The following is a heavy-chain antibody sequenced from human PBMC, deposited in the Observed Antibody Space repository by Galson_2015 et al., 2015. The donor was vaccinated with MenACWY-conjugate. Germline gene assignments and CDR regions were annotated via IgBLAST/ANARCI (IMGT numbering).Heavy chain of an antibody. D-gene: IGHD4-17*01. Sequence: CAISGDSVSSNNAAWSWIRQSPSRGLEWLGRTYYRSKWYNDYAISVKGRITINPDTSKNELSLQLNSVTPEDTAVYYCTRGTTETTLPGSTHNWFDPRGQGTMVTVSS. J-gene: IGHJ5*02. CDR1: GDSVSSNNAA. CDR3: TRGTTETTLPGSTHNWFDP. CDR2: TYYRSKWYN. V-gene: IGHV6-1*01.